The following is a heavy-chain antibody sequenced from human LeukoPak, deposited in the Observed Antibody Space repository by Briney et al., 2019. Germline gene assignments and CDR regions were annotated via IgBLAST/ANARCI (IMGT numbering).Heavy chain of an antibody. J-gene: IGHJ4*02. Sequence: GESLKISCKGSGYGFTRYWIGWARQMPGKGLEWMGIIYPGDCETRYSPSFQGQVTISADKSISTAYLQGSSLKASDTAMYYCATGGVYSSNFDYWGQGTMVTVSS. CDR1: GYGFTRYW. V-gene: IGHV5-51*01. CDR2: IYPGDCET. CDR3: ATGGVYSSNFDY. D-gene: IGHD6-13*01.